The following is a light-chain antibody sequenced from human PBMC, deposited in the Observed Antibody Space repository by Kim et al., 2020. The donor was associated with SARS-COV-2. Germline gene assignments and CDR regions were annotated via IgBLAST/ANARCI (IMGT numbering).Light chain of an antibody. CDR2: GTS. V-gene: IGKV3-20*01. J-gene: IGKJ4*01. Sequence: PGEGATLSCRASQLISSSYLAWYQQKPGQAPRLLIYGTSYRATGIPDRFSGSGSGTDFTLTISRLEPEDFAVYYCRHYGSSPPLTFGGGTKVDIK. CDR1: QLISSSY. CDR3: RHYGSSPPLT.